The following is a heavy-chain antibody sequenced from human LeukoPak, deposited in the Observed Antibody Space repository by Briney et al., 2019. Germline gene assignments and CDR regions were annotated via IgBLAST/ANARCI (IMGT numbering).Heavy chain of an antibody. J-gene: IGHJ4*02. CDR1: GFTFSSYW. CDR3: ARAITNYGYIFDC. D-gene: IGHD5-18*01. Sequence: GGSLRLSCVASGFTFSSYWATWVRQAPGKGLEWVANIDPDGSHQYYVDSVKGRFTISKDNAKNSLYLQMNSLRAEDTAVYYCARAITNYGYIFDCWGQGTLVTVSS. V-gene: IGHV3-7*01. CDR2: IDPDGSHQ.